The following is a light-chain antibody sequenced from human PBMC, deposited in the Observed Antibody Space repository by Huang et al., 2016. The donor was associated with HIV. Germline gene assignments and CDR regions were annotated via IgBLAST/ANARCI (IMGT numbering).Light chain of an antibody. CDR3: QQYNSYPYT. Sequence: DIQMTQSPSTLSASVGDRVTITCRASQRISTWLAWYQQKPGKAPRLLLYKASNLQSGVPSRFSGSGSGTEFTLTISSLQPDDFATYYCQQYNSYPYTFGQGAKLDIK. CDR1: QRISTW. J-gene: IGKJ2*01. CDR2: KAS. V-gene: IGKV1-5*03.